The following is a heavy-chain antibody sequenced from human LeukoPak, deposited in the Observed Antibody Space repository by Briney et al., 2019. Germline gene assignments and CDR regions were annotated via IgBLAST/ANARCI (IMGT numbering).Heavy chain of an antibody. V-gene: IGHV4-59*01. D-gene: IGHD3-10*01. J-gene: IGHJ4*02. Sequence: SETLSLTCTVSGGSISSYYWSWIWQPPGKGLEWIGYIYYSGSTNYNPSLKSRVTISVDTSKNQFSLKLSSVTAADTAVYYCARDSYYYGSEYYFDYWGQGTLVTVSS. CDR2: IYYSGST. CDR3: ARDSYYYGSEYYFDY. CDR1: GGSISSYY.